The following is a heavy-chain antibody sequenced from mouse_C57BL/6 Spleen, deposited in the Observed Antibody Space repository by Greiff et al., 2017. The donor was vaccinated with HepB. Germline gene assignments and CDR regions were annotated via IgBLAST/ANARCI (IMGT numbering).Heavy chain of an antibody. CDR3: ARIYYDYDDWYFDV. Sequence: VQVVESGPGLVQPSQSLSITCTVSGFSLTSYGVHWVRQSPGKGLEWLGVIWSGGSTDYNAAFISRLSISKDNSKSQVFFKMNSLQADDTAIYYCARIYYDYDDWYFDVWGTGTTVTVSS. J-gene: IGHJ1*03. D-gene: IGHD2-4*01. CDR2: IWSGGST. V-gene: IGHV2-2*01. CDR1: GFSLTSYG.